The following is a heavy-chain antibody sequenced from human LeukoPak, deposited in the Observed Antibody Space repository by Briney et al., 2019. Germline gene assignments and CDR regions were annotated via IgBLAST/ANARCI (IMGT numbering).Heavy chain of an antibody. CDR2: IWYDGSNK. J-gene: IGHJ6*02. V-gene: IGHV3-30*02. CDR3: ARDSGRSERGFYYYYGMDV. Sequence: QPGGSLRLSCAASGFTFSSYGMHWVRQAPGKGLEWVALIWYDGSNKFYADSVKGRFTISRDNSKNTLYLQMNSLRAEDTAVYYCARDSGRSERGFYYYYGMDVWGQGTTVTVSS. D-gene: IGHD6-25*01. CDR1: GFTFSSYG.